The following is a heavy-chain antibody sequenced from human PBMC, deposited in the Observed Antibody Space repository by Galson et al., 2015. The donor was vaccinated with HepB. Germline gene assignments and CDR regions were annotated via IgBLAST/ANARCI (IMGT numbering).Heavy chain of an antibody. CDR3: ARRGYSSSRARTYYFDY. J-gene: IGHJ4*02. CDR1: GGSISSSSYY. Sequence: SLTCTVSGGSISSSSYYWGWIRQPPGKGLEWIGSIYYSGSTYYNPSLKSRVTISVDTSKNQFSLKLSSVTAADTAVYYCARRGYSSSRARTYYFDYWGQGTLVTVSS. D-gene: IGHD6-6*01. V-gene: IGHV4-39*01. CDR2: IYYSGST.